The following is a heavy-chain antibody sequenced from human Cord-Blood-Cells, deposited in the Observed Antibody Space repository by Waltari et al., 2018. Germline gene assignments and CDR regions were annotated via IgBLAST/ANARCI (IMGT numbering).Heavy chain of an antibody. V-gene: IGHV1-8*03. Sequence: QVQLVQSGAEVKKPGASVKVSCKASGYIFTSYDINWVRQATGQGLEWMEWMNPNSGNTGYAQKFQGRVNITRNTSISTAYMELSSLRSEDTAVYYCARTRSGYYAFDIWGQGTMVTVSS. CDR2: MNPNSGNT. CDR1: GYIFTSYD. CDR3: ARTRSGYYAFDI. D-gene: IGHD3-3*01. J-gene: IGHJ3*02.